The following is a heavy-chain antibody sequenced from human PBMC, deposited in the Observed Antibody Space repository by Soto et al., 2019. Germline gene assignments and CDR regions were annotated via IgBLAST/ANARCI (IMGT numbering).Heavy chain of an antibody. D-gene: IGHD3-3*01. CDR3: AKVSAYDFWSGYYAPNNYYYGMDV. Sequence: AGGSLRLSCAASGFTFSNHAMYWVRQAPGKELECVTIIWYDGSKEYYADSVKGRFTISRDNSKNTLYLQMNSLRAEDTAVYYCAKVSAYDFWSGYYAPNNYYYGMDVWGQGTTVTVSS. J-gene: IGHJ6*02. CDR1: GFTFSNHA. V-gene: IGHV3-33*06. CDR2: IWYDGSKE.